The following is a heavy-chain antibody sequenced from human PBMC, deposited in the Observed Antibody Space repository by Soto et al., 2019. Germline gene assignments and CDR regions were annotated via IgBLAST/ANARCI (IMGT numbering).Heavy chain of an antibody. CDR1: GFTFSSYW. J-gene: IGHJ6*02. V-gene: IGHV3-74*01. Sequence: EVKLVESGGGLVQPGGSLRLSCAASGFTFSSYWMHWVRQAPGKGLVWVSRINSDGSSTRYADSVKGRFTISRDNAKNTLYLQMNSLRAEDTAVYYCARDPAYYYYGMDVWGQGTTVTVSS. D-gene: IGHD2-2*01. CDR3: ARDPAYYYYGMDV. CDR2: INSDGSST.